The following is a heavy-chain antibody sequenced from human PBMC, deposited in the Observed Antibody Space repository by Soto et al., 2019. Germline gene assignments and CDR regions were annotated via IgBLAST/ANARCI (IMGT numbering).Heavy chain of an antibody. CDR2: ISAYNGNT. CDR1: GYTFTSYG. J-gene: IGHJ3*02. V-gene: IGHV1-18*01. D-gene: IGHD5-18*01. Sequence: VKVSCKASGYTFTSYGISGVRQAPGQGLEWMGWISAYNGNTNYAQKLQGRVTMTTDTSTSTAYMELRSLRSDDTAVYYCARGSSKGYSYGFGDAFDIWGQGTMVTVSS. CDR3: ARGSSKGYSYGFGDAFDI.